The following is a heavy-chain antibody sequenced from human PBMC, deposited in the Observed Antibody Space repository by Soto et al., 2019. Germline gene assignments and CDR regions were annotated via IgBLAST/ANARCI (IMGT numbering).Heavy chain of an antibody. Sequence: PGGSLRLSCAASGFTFSSYVITWVRRAPGKGLGWVSTTNDNGRSTFYADSVRGRFTISRDNSKNTLYLQMNSLRAEDTALYYCARGNTLDLWGQGTLVTVSS. V-gene: IGHV3-23*01. J-gene: IGHJ5*02. CDR3: ARGNTLDL. CDR1: GFTFSSYV. D-gene: IGHD1-1*01. CDR2: TNDNGRST.